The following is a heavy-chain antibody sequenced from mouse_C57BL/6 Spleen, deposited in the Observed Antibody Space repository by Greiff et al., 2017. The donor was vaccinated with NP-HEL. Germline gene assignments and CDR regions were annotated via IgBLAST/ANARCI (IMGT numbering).Heavy chain of an antibody. CDR3: ARRDYDYGRPFAY. CDR2: INPNNGGT. J-gene: IGHJ3*01. V-gene: IGHV1-26*01. D-gene: IGHD2-4*01. Sequence: VQLQQSGPELVKPGASVKISCKASGYTFTDYYMNWVKQSHGKSLEWIGDINPNNGGTSYNQKFKGKATLTVDKSSSTAYMELRSLTSEDSAVYYCARRDYDYGRPFAYWGQGTLVTVSA. CDR1: GYTFTDYY.